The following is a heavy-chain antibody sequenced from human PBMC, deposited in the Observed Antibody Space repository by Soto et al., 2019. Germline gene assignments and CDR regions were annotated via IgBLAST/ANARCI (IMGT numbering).Heavy chain of an antibody. J-gene: IGHJ2*01. CDR1: GFTFSAYA. D-gene: IGHD3-9*01. V-gene: IGHV3-23*01. Sequence: EVQLLESGGGLVQPGGSLRLSCAASGFTFSAYAMGWVRQAPGKGLEWVSTIHGGGGATHYADSVKGRFTISRDDSKNTLYAQRNILIAEDTAVYYCAKFEGHPREYWYLDFWGRGTLVTVSS. CDR2: IHGGGGAT. CDR3: AKFEGHPREYWYLDF.